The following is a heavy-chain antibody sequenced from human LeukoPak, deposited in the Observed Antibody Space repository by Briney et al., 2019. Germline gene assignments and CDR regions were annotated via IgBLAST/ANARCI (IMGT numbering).Heavy chain of an antibody. CDR2: ISDSGST. D-gene: IGHD3-10*01. CDR1: GGSISVYY. CDR3: ARRGYMDV. V-gene: IGHV4-59*08. J-gene: IGHJ6*03. Sequence: PSETLSLTCTVSGGSISVYYWSWIRQPPGKGLEYIGHISDSGSTSYNPSLKSRVTISVDTSKNQFSLKLSPVTAADTAVYYCARRGYMDVWGKGTTVTVSS.